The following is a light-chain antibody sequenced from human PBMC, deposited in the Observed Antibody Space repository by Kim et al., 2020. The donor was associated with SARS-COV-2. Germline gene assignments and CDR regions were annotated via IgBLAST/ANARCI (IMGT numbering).Light chain of an antibody. J-gene: IGLJ3*02. Sequence: GGTVALPCGLSYGSVSTSYYPSWYQQTPGQAPRTLIYSTNTRSSGVPDRFSGSILGNKAALTITGAQADDESDYYCVLYMGSGIWVFGGGTKLTVL. V-gene: IGLV8-61*01. CDR2: STN. CDR3: VLYMGSGIWV. CDR1: YGSVSTSYY.